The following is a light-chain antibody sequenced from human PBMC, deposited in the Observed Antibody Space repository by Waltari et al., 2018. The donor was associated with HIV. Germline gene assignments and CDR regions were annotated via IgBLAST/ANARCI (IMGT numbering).Light chain of an antibody. Sequence: DIQMTQSPSSLSASVGDRVTITCRASQYINTFLNWYQQKPGKAPKLLISVASNLQTGVPSRFTGSGSGTDVTLTLSSLQPEDCATYYCQQSYTAPWTFGQGTKV. CDR3: QQSYTAPWT. V-gene: IGKV1-39*01. CDR2: VAS. CDR1: QYINTF. J-gene: IGKJ1*01.